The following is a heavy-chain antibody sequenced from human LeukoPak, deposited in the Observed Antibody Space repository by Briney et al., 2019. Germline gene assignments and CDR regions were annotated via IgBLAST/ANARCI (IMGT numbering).Heavy chain of an antibody. Sequence: GETLRLSCAASGFTFSSYGMTWVRQAPGKGLEWVANIKQDGSEKYYVDSVKGRFTISRDNAKNSLYLQMNSLRAEDTAVYYCARVMVRGVKMFDYWGQGTLVTVSS. D-gene: IGHD3-10*01. CDR3: ARVMVRGVKMFDY. V-gene: IGHV3-7*01. CDR1: GFTFSSYG. CDR2: IKQDGSEK. J-gene: IGHJ4*02.